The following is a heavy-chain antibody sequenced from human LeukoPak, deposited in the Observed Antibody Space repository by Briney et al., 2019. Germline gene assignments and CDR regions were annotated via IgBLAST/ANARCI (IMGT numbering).Heavy chain of an antibody. CDR3: ARRSGYSSGWYRN. Sequence: RASVKVSCKASGYTFTNYEINWVRQAPGQGLEWMGIINPSGGSTSYAQKFQGRVTMTRDTSTSTVYMELSSLRSEDTAVYYCARRSGYSSGWYRNWGQGTLVTVSS. CDR2: INPSGGST. V-gene: IGHV1-46*01. CDR1: GYTFTNYE. J-gene: IGHJ4*02. D-gene: IGHD6-19*01.